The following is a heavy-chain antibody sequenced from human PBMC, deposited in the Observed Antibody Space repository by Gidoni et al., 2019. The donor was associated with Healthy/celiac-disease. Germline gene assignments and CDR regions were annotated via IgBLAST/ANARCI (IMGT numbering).Heavy chain of an antibody. J-gene: IGHJ1*01. D-gene: IGHD6-13*01. CDR2: IIPIFGTA. CDR1: GGTFSSYA. V-gene: IGHV1-69*01. CDR3: ASGHIAAAGTGEYFQH. Sequence: QVQLVQSGAEVKKPGSSVKVSCKASGGTFSSYAISWVQQAPGQGLEWMGGIIPIFGTANYAQKFQGRVTITADESTSTAYMELSSLRSEDTAVYYCASGHIAAAGTGEYFQHWGQGTLVTVSS.